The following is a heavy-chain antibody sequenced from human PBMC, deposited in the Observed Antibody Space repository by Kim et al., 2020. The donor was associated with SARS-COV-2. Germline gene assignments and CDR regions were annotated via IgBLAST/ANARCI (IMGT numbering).Heavy chain of an antibody. V-gene: IGHV4-59*01. D-gene: IGHD3-9*01. CDR3: ARLTGSPNKYYYYGMDV. J-gene: IGHJ6*02. Sequence: KSRVTISVDTSKNQFSLKLSSVTAADTAVYYCARLTGSPNKYYYYGMDVWGQGTTVTVSS.